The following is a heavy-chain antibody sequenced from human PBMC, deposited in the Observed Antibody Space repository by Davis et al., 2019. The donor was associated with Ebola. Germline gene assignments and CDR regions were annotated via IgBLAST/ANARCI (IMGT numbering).Heavy chain of an antibody. V-gene: IGHV3-33*01. Sequence: GGSLRLSCAASGFTFSSYGMHWVRQAPGKGLEWVAVIWYDGSNKYYADSVKGRFTISRDNSKNTLYLQMNSLRAEDTAVYYCARDRLGGDSSSPYNWFDPWGQGTLVTVSS. CDR3: ARDRLGGDSSSPYNWFDP. CDR2: IWYDGSNK. D-gene: IGHD6-6*01. J-gene: IGHJ5*02. CDR1: GFTFSSYG.